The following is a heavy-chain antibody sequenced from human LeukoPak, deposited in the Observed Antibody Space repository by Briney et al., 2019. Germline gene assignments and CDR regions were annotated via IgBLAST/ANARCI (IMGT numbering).Heavy chain of an antibody. Sequence: GASVKVSCKASGYTFTSYGISWVRQAPGQGLEWMGWISAYNGNTNYAQKLQGRVTMTTDTFTSTAYMELTSLRSDDTAVYYCARDPPALFYFDYWGQGTLVTVSS. CDR3: ARDPPALFYFDY. J-gene: IGHJ4*02. CDR1: GYTFTSYG. CDR2: ISAYNGNT. V-gene: IGHV1-18*01.